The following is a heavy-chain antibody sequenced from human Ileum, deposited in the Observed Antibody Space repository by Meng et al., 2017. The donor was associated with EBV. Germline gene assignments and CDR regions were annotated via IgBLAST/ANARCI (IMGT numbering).Heavy chain of an antibody. D-gene: IGHD4-11*01. V-gene: IGHV4-4*02. CDR1: VDSISMINV. CDR2: IYYSGII. CDR3: ARHSAYSQGY. J-gene: IGHJ4*02. Sequence: VPPQGVRPGRVQASGTLSIDGACRVDSISMINVRTWDRQPPGKGMDWIGQIYYSGIIDYNPSLKVRVTISLDKSRNQVSLELNSVTAADTAVYFCARHSAYSQGYWGQGTLVTVSS.